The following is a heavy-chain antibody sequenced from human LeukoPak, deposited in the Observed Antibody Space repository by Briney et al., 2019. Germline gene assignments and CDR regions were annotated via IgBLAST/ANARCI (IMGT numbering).Heavy chain of an antibody. D-gene: IGHD3-22*01. CDR1: GFTFSSYS. CDR2: ITSSTTYI. V-gene: IGHV3-21*01. Sequence: GGSLRLSCAASGFTFSSYSMSWVRQAPGKGLEWVSSITSSTTYIHYVDSVKGRFTISRDNAKNSLYLQMNSLRAGDTAVYFCARIYKNHYYDSSGYLDYWGQGTLVTVSS. CDR3: ARIYKNHYYDSSGYLDY. J-gene: IGHJ4*02.